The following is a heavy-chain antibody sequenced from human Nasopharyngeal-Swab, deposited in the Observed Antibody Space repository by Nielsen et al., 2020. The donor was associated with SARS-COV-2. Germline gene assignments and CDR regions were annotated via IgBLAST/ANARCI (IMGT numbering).Heavy chain of an antibody. D-gene: IGHD3-3*01. Sequence: SETLSPTCTVPGGSMNSNNYYWGWIRQPPEKGLEWLWSIYYSGTTYYNPSLKSRVTISLDTSKNQFSLKLNSLTAADTAVYFCARAIKIFGAVVGSFDPWGQGTLITVSS. CDR2: IYYSGTT. V-gene: IGHV4-39*07. CDR1: GGSMNSNNYY. J-gene: IGHJ5*02. CDR3: ARAIKIFGAVVGSFDP.